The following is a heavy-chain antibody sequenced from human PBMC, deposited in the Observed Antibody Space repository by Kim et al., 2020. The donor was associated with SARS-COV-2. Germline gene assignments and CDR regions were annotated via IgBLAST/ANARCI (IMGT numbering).Heavy chain of an antibody. V-gene: IGHV3-33*01. Sequence: GGSLRLSCAASGFTFSSNGMNWVRQAPGKGLEWVADIWYDGSKKYYADSVKGRFTISRDNSKNTLYLQMNSLRVEDTAVYYCVRLRGWSFDYWGQGTLVTVSS. J-gene: IGHJ4*02. D-gene: IGHD2-15*01. CDR2: IWYDGSKK. CDR3: VRLRGWSFDY. CDR1: GFTFSSNG.